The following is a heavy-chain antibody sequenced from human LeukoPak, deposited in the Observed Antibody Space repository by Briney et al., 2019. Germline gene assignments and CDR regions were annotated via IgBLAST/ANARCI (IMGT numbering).Heavy chain of an antibody. CDR3: ARESPYGPPDY. V-gene: IGHV4-34*01. D-gene: IGHD4-17*01. Sequence: SETLSLTCAVYGGSFSGYYWSWIRQPPGKGLEWIGEINHSGSTNYNPSLKSRVTISVDTSKNQFSLKLSSVTAADTAVYYCARESPYGPPDYWGQGTLVTVSS. J-gene: IGHJ4*02. CDR2: INHSGST. CDR1: GGSFSGYY.